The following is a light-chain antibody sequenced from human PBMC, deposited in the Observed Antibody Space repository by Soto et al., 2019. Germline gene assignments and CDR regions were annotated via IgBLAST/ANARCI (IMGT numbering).Light chain of an antibody. Sequence: ELVMAQSPSTLSVSPGERATLSCRASQSVNFNLAWYQQKPGQAPRLLIYGAYTRAPGFPARFSGSASGTEFTLIISSLQSEDSAVYYCQQYSEWPITFGQGTRLEIK. CDR1: QSVNFN. CDR3: QQYSEWPIT. V-gene: IGKV3-15*01. J-gene: IGKJ5*01. CDR2: GAY.